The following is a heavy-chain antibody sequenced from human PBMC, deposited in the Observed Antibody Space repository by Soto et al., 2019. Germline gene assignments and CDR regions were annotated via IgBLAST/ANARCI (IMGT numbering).Heavy chain of an antibody. D-gene: IGHD3-10*02. CDR2: IFHSGNA. CDR3: ARAHAPTLLCDS. J-gene: IGHJ5*01. V-gene: IGHV4-59*01. Sequence: SKTLALTCTVSGGSISNVYWSWIRQAPGKGLEWIGFIFHSGNAKYNPSLKSRVTISVDTSKNQFSLSLDSVTAADTAVYFCARAHAPTLLCDSCGQGYLVTRSS. CDR1: GGSISNVY.